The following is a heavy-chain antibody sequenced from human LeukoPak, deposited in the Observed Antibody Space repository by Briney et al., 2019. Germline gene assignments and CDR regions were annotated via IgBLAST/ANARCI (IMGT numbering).Heavy chain of an antibody. CDR2: INPNSGGT. J-gene: IGHJ3*02. CDR3: ARVDGTTPVTRGRAFDI. Sequence: GASVKVSCKASGYTFAGYYMHWVRQAPGQGLEWMGWINPNSGGTNYAQKFQGRVTMTRDTSTSTVYMELSSLRSEDTAVYYCARVDGTTPVTRGRAFDIWGQGTMVTVSS. CDR1: GYTFAGYY. D-gene: IGHD4-23*01. V-gene: IGHV1-2*02.